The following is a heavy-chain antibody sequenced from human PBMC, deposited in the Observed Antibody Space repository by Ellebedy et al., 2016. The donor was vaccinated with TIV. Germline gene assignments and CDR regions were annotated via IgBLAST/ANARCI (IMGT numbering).Heavy chain of an antibody. Sequence: PGGSLRLSCAASDLTFSNSWMHWVRQVPGKGLEWVSRVSSDVTGPTYADSVMGRFIISRDNAKSTVYLQMFSLRPEDTAVYYCARGVLNSGYYSDYWGRGTLVTVSS. V-gene: IGHV3-74*01. CDR1: DLTFSNSW. CDR3: ARGVLNSGYYSDY. CDR2: VSSDVTGP. J-gene: IGHJ4*02. D-gene: IGHD3-22*01.